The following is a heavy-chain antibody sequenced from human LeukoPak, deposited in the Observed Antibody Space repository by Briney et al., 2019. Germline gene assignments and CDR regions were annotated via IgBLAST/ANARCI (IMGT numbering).Heavy chain of an antibody. Sequence: SETLSLTCAVYSGSFSGYYWSWIRQPPGRGLEWIGEINHRGSTNYNLSLKSRVTISVDTSKNQFSLKLSSVTAADTAVYYCARGLRQLVRSWHYWGQGTLVTVSS. CDR3: ARGLRQLVRSWHY. CDR1: SGSFSGYY. J-gene: IGHJ4*02. CDR2: INHRGST. D-gene: IGHD6-6*01. V-gene: IGHV4-34*01.